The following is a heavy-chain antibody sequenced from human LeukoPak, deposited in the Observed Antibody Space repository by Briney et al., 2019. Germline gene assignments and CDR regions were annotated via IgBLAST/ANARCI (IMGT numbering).Heavy chain of an antibody. Sequence: GGSPRLSCGASGFTFSSYGMHWVRQAPGKGLEWVAFIWYDGSNKYYADSVKGRFTISRDNSKNTLYLQMNSLRAEDTAVYYCARGDSSGYYWGVGYFDYWGQGTLVTVSS. V-gene: IGHV3-33*01. J-gene: IGHJ4*02. CDR1: GFTFSSYG. CDR2: IWYDGSNK. CDR3: ARGDSSGYYWGVGYFDY. D-gene: IGHD3-22*01.